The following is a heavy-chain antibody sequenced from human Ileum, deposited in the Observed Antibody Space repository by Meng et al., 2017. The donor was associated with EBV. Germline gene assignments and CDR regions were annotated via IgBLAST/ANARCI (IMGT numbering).Heavy chain of an antibody. D-gene: IGHD1-26*01. CDR1: GYTFTNYG. J-gene: IGHJ4*02. CDR3: ARVEVGITSGDY. V-gene: IGHV1-18*01. CDR2: INAYNGDT. Sequence: QAQLVQAGGEVKKPXXSVTVSXKASGYTFTNYGITWVRQAPGQGLEWMGWINAYNGDTNYAQTLQGRVTMTTDTSTSTAYMELRSLRSDDTAVYYCARVEVGITSGDYRGQGTLVTVSS.